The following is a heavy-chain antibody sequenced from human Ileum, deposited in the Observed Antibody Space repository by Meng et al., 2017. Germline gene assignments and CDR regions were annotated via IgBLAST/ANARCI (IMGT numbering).Heavy chain of an antibody. D-gene: IGHD3-10*01. J-gene: IGHJ4*02. CDR3: AREGLGGGVIKVDS. CDR1: DGSVSSNVHY. V-gene: IGHV4-61*08. Sequence: QVALQDRRVGLGRRSATRSFTCNCTDGSVSSNVHYWTWMRQAPGKGLEWIGYISNSGTPTYNPSLKSRVTMSVATSKNQFSLKLSCMTAADTAVYYCAREGLGGGVIKVDSWGQGTLVTVSS. CDR2: ISNSGTP.